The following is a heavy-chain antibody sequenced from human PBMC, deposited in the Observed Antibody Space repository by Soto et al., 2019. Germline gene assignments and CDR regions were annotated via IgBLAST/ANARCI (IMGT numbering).Heavy chain of an antibody. CDR3: ARGYDFWSGYLLY. J-gene: IGHJ4*02. V-gene: IGHV3-33*01. D-gene: IGHD3-3*01. Sequence: QVQLVESGGGVVQPGRSLRLSCAASGFTFSTYGMHWVRQAPGKGLEWVAVIWYDGSNKYYADSVKGRFTISRDNSKNTLYLQMNSLRAEDTAVYYCARGYDFWSGYLLYWGQGTLVTVSS. CDR1: GFTFSTYG. CDR2: IWYDGSNK.